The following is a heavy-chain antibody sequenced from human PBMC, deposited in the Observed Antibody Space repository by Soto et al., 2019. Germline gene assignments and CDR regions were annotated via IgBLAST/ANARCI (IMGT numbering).Heavy chain of an antibody. J-gene: IGHJ6*02. Sequence: SETLSLTCTVSGGSISSYYWSWIRQPPGKGLEWIGYIYYSGSTNYNPSLKSRVTISVDTSKNQFSLKLSSVTAADTAVYYCARDQLDYDILTGYYYYYYGMEVWGQGTTVTVSS. CDR3: ARDQLDYDILTGYYYYYYGMEV. CDR1: GGSISSYY. D-gene: IGHD3-9*01. V-gene: IGHV4-59*01. CDR2: IYYSGST.